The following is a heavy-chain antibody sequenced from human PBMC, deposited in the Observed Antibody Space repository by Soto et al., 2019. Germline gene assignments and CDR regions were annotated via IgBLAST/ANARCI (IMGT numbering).Heavy chain of an antibody. V-gene: IGHV1-69*13. CDR2: IIPIFGTA. J-gene: IGHJ6*02. CDR1: GGTFSSYA. D-gene: IGHD2-2*01. CDR3: ARSLVVPAAMPRYYYYGMDV. Sequence: GASVKVTCKASGGTFSSYAISWVRQAPGQGLEWMGGIIPIFGTANYAQKFQGRVTITADESTSTAYMELSSLRSEDTAVYYCARSLVVPAAMPRYYYYGMDVWGQGTTVTVSS.